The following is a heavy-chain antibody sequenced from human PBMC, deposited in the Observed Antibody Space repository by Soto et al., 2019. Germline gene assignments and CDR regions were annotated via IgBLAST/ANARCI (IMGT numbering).Heavy chain of an antibody. Sequence: PSETLSLTCAVSGGSVSSTNWWSWVRQSPGKGLVWVSRIQSDGSSTNYADSVKGRFTISRDNAKNTLYLQMDSLRVEDTAMYYCAREKAVAGTTFDYWGQGTLVTV. V-gene: IGHV3-74*01. CDR2: IQSDGSST. D-gene: IGHD6-19*01. J-gene: IGHJ4*02. CDR1: GSVSSTNW. CDR3: AREKAVAGTTFDY.